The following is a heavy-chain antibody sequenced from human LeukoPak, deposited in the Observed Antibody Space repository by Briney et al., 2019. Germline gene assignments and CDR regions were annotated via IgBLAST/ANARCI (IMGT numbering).Heavy chain of an antibody. CDR1: GYTFTDYY. D-gene: IGHD4-17*01. J-gene: IGHJ6*03. CDR3: AREGTVTTQFNYYYYMDV. CDR2: INPTSGGT. V-gene: IGHV1-2*02. Sequence: ASVKVSCKASGYTFTDYYMHWVRQAPGQGLEWMGWINPTSGGTNFAQKFQGRVTMTRDTSISTAYMELSRLRSDDTAVYYCAREGTVTTQFNYYYYMDVWGKGTTVTVSS.